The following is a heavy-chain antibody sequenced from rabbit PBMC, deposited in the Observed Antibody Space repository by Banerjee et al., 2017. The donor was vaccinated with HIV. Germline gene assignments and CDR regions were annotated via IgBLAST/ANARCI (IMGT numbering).Heavy chain of an antibody. Sequence: QEQLEESGGDLVQPEGSLTLTCTASGFTISSRYYMCWVRQAPGKGLEWIACIYAGDGNTYYASWAKGRFTISKTSSTTVTLQMTSLTAADTATYFCARSTSGYDIGDLWGPGTLVTVS. CDR1: GFTISSRYY. V-gene: IGHV1S45*01. J-gene: IGHJ4*01. CDR3: ARSTSGYDIGDL. D-gene: IGHD1-1*01. CDR2: IYAGDGNT.